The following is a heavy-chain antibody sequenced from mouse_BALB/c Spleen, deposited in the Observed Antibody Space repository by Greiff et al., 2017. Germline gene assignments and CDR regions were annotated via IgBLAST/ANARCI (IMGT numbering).Heavy chain of an antibody. CDR2: ISNGGGST. CDR3: AREDYYYGYFDY. J-gene: IGHJ2*01. D-gene: IGHD1-1*01. V-gene: IGHV5-12-2*01. CDR1: GFTFSSYT. Sequence: EVQRVESGGGLVQPGGSLKLSCAASGFTFSSYTMSWVRQTPEKRLEWVAYISNGGGSTYYPDTVKGRFTISRDNAKNTLYLQMSSLKSEDTAMYYCAREDYYYGYFDYWGQGTTLTVSS.